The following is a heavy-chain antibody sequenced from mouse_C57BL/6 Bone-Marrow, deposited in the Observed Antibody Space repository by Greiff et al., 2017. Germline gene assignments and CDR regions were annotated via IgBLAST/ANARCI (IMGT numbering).Heavy chain of an antibody. CDR1: GFTFSDYG. D-gene: IGHD1-1*01. J-gene: IGHJ4*01. V-gene: IGHV5-17*01. Sequence: EVHLVESGGGLVKPGGSLKLSCAASGFTFSDYGMHWVRQAPEKGLEWVAYISSGSSTIYYADTVKGRFTITRDNATNTLFLQMTSLRSEDTAMYYCARGYYGSSYAMDYWGQGTSVTVSS. CDR3: ARGYYGSSYAMDY. CDR2: ISSGSSTI.